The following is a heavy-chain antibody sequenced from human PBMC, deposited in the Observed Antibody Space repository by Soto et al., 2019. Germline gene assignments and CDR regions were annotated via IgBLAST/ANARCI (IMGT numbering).Heavy chain of an antibody. CDR2: IIPIFGTA. CDR1: GGTFSSYA. J-gene: IGHJ6*02. D-gene: IGHD6-13*01. Sequence: SVKVSCKASGGTFSSYAISWVRQAPGQGLEWMGGIIPIFGTANYAQKFQGRVTITADESTSTAHMELSSLRSEDTAVYYCARGASSSGYGGYYYYGMDVWGQGTTVTVSS. CDR3: ARGASSSGYGGYYYYGMDV. V-gene: IGHV1-69*13.